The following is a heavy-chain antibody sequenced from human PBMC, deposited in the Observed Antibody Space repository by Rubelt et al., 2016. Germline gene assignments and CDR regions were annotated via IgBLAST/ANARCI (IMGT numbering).Heavy chain of an antibody. CDR1: GGSISSGGYY. J-gene: IGHJ4*02. D-gene: IGHD6-13*01. Sequence: QVQLQESGPGLVKPSQTLSLTCTVSGGSISSGGYYWSWIRQHPGKGLEWIGYLFYIGSTYYNPSLKSRVTRSVDTSKNQCSLKLSSVTAADTAVYYCAKIAAAGTVDYWGQGTLVTVSS. V-gene: IGHV4-31*03. CDR2: LFYIGST. CDR3: AKIAAAGTVDY.